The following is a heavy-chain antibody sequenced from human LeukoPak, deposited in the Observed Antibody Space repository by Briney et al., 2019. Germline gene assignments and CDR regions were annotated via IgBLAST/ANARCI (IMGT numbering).Heavy chain of an antibody. J-gene: IGHJ4*02. Sequence: GGSLRLSCAASGFTFANYLMSWVRQAPGKGLEWVANIRHDGSEKCYVDSVKGRFTISRDNDKSSQYLQMNSLGGEDSAVSFCARLGGSWEMIVWGQGTLVTVS. CDR2: IRHDGSEK. V-gene: IGHV3-7*01. CDR1: GFTFANYL. D-gene: IGHD3-16*01. CDR3: ARLGGSWEMIV.